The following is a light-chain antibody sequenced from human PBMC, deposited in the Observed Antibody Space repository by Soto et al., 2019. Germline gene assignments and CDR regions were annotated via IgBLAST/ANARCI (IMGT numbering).Light chain of an antibody. V-gene: IGKV1-5*01. CDR3: QQYNSYPNT. CDR1: QSINSW. J-gene: IGKJ2*01. CDR2: DAS. Sequence: DVQMTQSPSTLSASVGDRVTITCRASQSINSWLAWYQQTPGQAPKLLIFDASNLESGVTSRFSGSGFGTDFTLTISSLQPDDLGTYYCQQYNSYPNTFGQGTKLEVK.